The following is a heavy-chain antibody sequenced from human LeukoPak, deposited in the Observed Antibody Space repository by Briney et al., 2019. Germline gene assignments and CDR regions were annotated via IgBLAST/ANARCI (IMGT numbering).Heavy chain of an antibody. CDR1: GYTFSSYG. Sequence: PGWSLRLSCAASGYTFSSYGMHWVRQAPGKGLEWVAFIRYDGSNKYYADSVKGRFTISRDNSKNTLYLQMNSLRAEDTAVYYCAKANLGYCSSTSCPRYYYYMDVWGKGTTVTVSS. CDR2: IRYDGSNK. J-gene: IGHJ6*03. D-gene: IGHD2-2*01. V-gene: IGHV3-30*02. CDR3: AKANLGYCSSTSCPRYYYYMDV.